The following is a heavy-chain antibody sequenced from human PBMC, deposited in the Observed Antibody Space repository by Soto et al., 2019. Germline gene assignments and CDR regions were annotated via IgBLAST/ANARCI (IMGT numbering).Heavy chain of an antibody. CDR2: ISPYTGNT. J-gene: IGHJ6*02. V-gene: IGHV1-18*01. Sequence: QVQLVQSGDEVKKPGASVKVSCKASGYIFVNYGIAWVRQAPGQGLEWMGWISPYTGNTHSATKVQGRLTMTTDTSASTAYMDLESLTSDDTAVYYCVMVDNYGTPTPPDVCGQGTTVTVSS. CDR3: VMVDNYGTPTPPDV. D-gene: IGHD5-12*01. CDR1: GYIFVNYG.